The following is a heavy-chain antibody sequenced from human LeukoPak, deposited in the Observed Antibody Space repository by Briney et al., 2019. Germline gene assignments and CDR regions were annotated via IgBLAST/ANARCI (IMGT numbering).Heavy chain of an antibody. D-gene: IGHD3-10*01. CDR3: ARHVEVRGVYYYGMDV. CDR1: GGSISSGGYY. J-gene: IGHJ6*02. V-gene: IGHV4-61*08. CDR2: IYYSGST. Sequence: SETLSLTCTVSGGSISSGGYYWSWIRQHPGKGLEWIGYIYYSGSTNYNPSLKSRVTISVDTSKNQFSLKLSSVTAADTAVYYCARHVEVRGVYYYGMDVWGQGTTVTVSS.